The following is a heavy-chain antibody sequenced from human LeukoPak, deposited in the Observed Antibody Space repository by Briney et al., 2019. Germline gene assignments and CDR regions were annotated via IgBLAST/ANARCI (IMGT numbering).Heavy chain of an antibody. J-gene: IGHJ4*02. V-gene: IGHV6-1*01. CDR2: TYYRSKWYN. CDR1: GDSVSSNSAA. CDR3: ARDHCSGGSCYWRFDY. Sequence: SQTLSLTCAISGDSVSSNSAAWNWIRQSPSRGLAWLGRTYYRSKWYNDYAVSVKSRITIDPDTSKNQFSLQLNSVTPEDTAVYYCARDHCSGGSCYWRFDYWGQGTLVTVSS. D-gene: IGHD2-15*01.